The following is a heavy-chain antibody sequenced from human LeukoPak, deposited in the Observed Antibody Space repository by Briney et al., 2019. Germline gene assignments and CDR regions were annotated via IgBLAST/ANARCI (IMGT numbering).Heavy chain of an antibody. CDR2: IIPIFGTA. J-gene: IGHJ4*02. V-gene: IGHV1-69*06. Sequence: GASVKVSCKASGGTFSSYAISWVRQAPGQGLEWMGGIIPIFGTANYAQKFQGRVTITADKSTSTAYMELSSLRSEDTAVYYCARSVDYYGSASYYRIDYWGQGTLVTVSS. D-gene: IGHD3-10*01. CDR1: GGTFSSYA. CDR3: ARSVDYYGSASYYRIDY.